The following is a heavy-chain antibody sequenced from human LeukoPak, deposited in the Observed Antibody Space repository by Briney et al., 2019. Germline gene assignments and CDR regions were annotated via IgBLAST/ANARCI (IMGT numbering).Heavy chain of an antibody. CDR1: GGSISSSSYY. V-gene: IGHV4-39*01. CDR3: ARQNDYGDFLYYFDC. Sequence: SETLSLTCTVSGGSISSSSYYWGWIRQPPGKGLEWIGSIYYSGSTYYNPSLKSRVTISVDTSKNQFSLKLSSVTAADTAVYYCARQNDYGDFLYYFDCWGQGSLVTVSS. CDR2: IYYSGST. J-gene: IGHJ4*02. D-gene: IGHD4-17*01.